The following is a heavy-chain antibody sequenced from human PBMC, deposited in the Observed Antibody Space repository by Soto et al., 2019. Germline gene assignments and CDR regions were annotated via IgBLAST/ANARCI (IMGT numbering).Heavy chain of an antibody. CDR1: GHTFTNNV. V-gene: IGHV1-3*05. CDR3: ARGEKGTISDY. Sequence: QVQLVQSGAEEKKPGASVKVSCKASGHTFTNNVMHWVRQAPGQRLEWMGWISADNGNTKYSQKFQGRVTITRDTSANTAYMELSSLRSEDTAVYYCARGEKGTISDYWGQGTLVTVSS. D-gene: IGHD1-1*01. J-gene: IGHJ4*02. CDR2: ISADNGNT.